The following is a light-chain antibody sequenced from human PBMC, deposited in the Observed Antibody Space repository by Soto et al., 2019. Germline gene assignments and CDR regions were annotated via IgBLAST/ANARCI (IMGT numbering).Light chain of an antibody. CDR1: QGISSY. CDR3: QQYGASPFT. J-gene: IGKJ3*01. Sequence: AIRMTQSPSSLSASTGDRVTITCRASQGISSYLAWYQQKPGKAPKLLIYAASTLQSGVPSRFSGSGSGTDFTLTISCLQSEDFATYYCQQYGASPFTFGPGTRVEI. CDR2: AAS. V-gene: IGKV1-8*01.